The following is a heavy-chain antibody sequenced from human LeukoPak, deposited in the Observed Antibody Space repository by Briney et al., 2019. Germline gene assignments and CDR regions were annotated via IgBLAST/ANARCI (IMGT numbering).Heavy chain of an antibody. CDR3: ARRAYGMDV. Sequence: GESLKICCKDSGYRFTNNWIGWGRQVPGEGLEWMGIIYPADSDTRYSPSFQGQVTISADKSISTAYLQWSGLKASDTAMYYCARRAYGMDVWGQGTTVTVSS. V-gene: IGHV5-51*01. CDR2: IYPADSDT. CDR1: GYRFTNNW. J-gene: IGHJ6*02.